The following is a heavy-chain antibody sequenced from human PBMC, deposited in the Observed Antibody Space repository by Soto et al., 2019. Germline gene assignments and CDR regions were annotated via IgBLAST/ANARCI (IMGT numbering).Heavy chain of an antibody. V-gene: IGHV3-7*01. CDR2: IKQDGSEI. CDR1: GFMFSSYW. Sequence: VHLVESGGGLVEPGGSLRLSCEASGFMFSSYWMSWVRQAPGEGLELVANIKQDGSEIHYLESVEGRFTIFRDNARRSLYLQMNSLRAEDTAVYFCATYSGSYFPVGHDRWGQGTLVVVAS. J-gene: IGHJ4*02. D-gene: IGHD3-10*01. CDR3: ATYSGSYFPVGHDR.